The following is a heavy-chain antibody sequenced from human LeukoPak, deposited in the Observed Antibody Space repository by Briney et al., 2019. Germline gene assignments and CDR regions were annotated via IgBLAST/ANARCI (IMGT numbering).Heavy chain of an antibody. CDR3: AREGVVPAAMHAFDI. Sequence: GASVKVSCKASGYTFTGYYMHWVRQAPGQGLEWMGWINPNSGGTNYAQKFQGRVTMTRNTSISTAYMELSSLRSEDTAVYYCAREGVVPAAMHAFDIWGQGTMVTVSS. CDR2: INPNSGGT. CDR1: GYTFTGYY. J-gene: IGHJ3*02. D-gene: IGHD2-2*01. V-gene: IGHV1-2*02.